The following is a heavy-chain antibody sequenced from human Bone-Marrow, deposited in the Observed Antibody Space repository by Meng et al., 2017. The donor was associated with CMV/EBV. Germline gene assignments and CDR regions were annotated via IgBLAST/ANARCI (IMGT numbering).Heavy chain of an antibody. CDR3: ARENDRDHYDIWSGYFSPPRPQDRGY. J-gene: IGHJ4*02. Sequence: ASVKVSCKSSGYTFTGYYMHWVRQAPGQGLECMGWINPNSGGTNYAQKFQGRVTMTRDTSISTAYMGLSRLRSDDTAVYYCARENDRDHYDIWSGYFSPPRPQDRGYWGQGTLVTVSS. CDR1: GYTFTGYY. V-gene: IGHV1-2*02. D-gene: IGHD3-3*01. CDR2: INPNSGGT.